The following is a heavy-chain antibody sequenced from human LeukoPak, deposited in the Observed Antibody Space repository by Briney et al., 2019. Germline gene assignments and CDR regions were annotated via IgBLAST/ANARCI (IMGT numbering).Heavy chain of an antibody. J-gene: IGHJ4*02. D-gene: IGHD6-19*01. Sequence: GGSLRLCCAASGFTVSSNYMSWVRQTPGKGLEWVSVIYSGGSTYYADSVKGRFTISRDNSKNTLYLQMNSLRAEDTAVYYCARDLSSGWYDYWGQGTLVTVSS. V-gene: IGHV3-66*02. CDR3: ARDLSSGWYDY. CDR1: GFTVSSNY. CDR2: IYSGGST.